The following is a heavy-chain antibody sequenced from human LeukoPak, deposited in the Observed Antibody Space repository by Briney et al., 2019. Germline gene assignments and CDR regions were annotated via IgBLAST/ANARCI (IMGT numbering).Heavy chain of an antibody. CDR2: IKQDGSEK. CDR1: GFTFSSYS. Sequence: GGSLRLSCAASGFTFSSYSMNWVRQAPGKGLEWVANIKQDGSEKYYVDSVKGRFTISRDNAKNSLYLQMNSLRAEDTAVYYCARTSGYYGSGSYWHYYYYYMDVWGKGTTVTVSS. D-gene: IGHD3-10*01. CDR3: ARTSGYYGSGSYWHYYYYYMDV. V-gene: IGHV3-7*01. J-gene: IGHJ6*03.